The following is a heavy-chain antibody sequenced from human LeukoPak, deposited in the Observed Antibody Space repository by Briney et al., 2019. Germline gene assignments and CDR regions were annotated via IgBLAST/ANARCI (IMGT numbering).Heavy chain of an antibody. V-gene: IGHV1-69*05. CDR3: ARDVHGDYGSGWFGP. CDR1: GGTFNNSA. CDR2: IMPLFGTA. D-gene: IGHD4-17*01. Sequence: SVKVSCKTSGGTFNNSAISWVRQAPGQGLEWLGGIMPLFGTAGYAQKFQGRVIITKDESTRTVYLELTSLTSDDTAVYYCARDVHGDYGSGWFGPWGQGTLVSVSS. J-gene: IGHJ5*02.